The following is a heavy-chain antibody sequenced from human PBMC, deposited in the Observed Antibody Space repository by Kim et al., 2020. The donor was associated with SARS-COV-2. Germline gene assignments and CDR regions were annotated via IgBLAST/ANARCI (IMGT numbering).Heavy chain of an antibody. V-gene: IGHV4-39*07. J-gene: IGHJ4*02. Sequence: SDPSLKSRVTISVDTSKNQFSLKLSSVTAADTAVYYCARVGIAVAGTEDYWGQGTLVTVSS. D-gene: IGHD6-19*01. CDR3: ARVGIAVAGTEDY.